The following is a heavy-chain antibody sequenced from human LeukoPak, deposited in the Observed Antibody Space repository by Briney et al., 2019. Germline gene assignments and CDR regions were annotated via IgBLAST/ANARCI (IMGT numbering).Heavy chain of an antibody. Sequence: SQTLSLTSAISADSVSSTSAAWNWIRQSPARGLEWLGRTFYRSKWKYDYAPSVKSRISVKPETSKNKFYLQLNSMTPEDTAVYYCARSSGWFDYWGQGILVTVSS. V-gene: IGHV6-1*01. J-gene: IGHJ4*02. CDR2: TFYRSKWKY. D-gene: IGHD6-19*01. CDR1: ADSVSSTSAA. CDR3: ARSSGWFDY.